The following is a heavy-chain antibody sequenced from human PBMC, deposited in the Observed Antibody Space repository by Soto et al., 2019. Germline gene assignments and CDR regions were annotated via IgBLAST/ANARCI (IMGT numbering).Heavy chain of an antibody. J-gene: IGHJ3*02. V-gene: IGHV4-39*01. D-gene: IGHD6-13*01. Sequence: QLQLQESGPGLVKPSETLSLTCSVSGGSSRGGYYWGWVRQPPGMGLEWIGCVSNTGNTYQSPSLKSRLIISADTPNNQFSLRLSSVTAEDTAVYYCARCRFYSSTWYTAFDIWGHGTAVTVPS. CDR2: VSNTGNT. CDR3: ARCRFYSSTWYTAFDI. CDR1: GGSSRGGYY.